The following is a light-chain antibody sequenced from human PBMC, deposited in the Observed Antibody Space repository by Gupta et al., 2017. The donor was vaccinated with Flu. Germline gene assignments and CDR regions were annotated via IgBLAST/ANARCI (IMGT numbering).Light chain of an antibody. CDR2: SNN. CDR3: AAADDTRNGWV. V-gene: IGLV1-44*01. CDR1: SSNIGSNT. Sequence: SVLTQPPSASLPLGQRIIISCSGSSSNIGSNTVNWYQPLPGTAPKLLIFSNNRWPSGVPARFSGSKSATSAALTTSGLQAEDEADYYWAAADDTRNGWVFGGGTKLTVL. J-gene: IGLJ3*02.